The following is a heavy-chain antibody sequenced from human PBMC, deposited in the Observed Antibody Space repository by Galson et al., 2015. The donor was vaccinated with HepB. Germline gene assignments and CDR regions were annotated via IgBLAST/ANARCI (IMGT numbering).Heavy chain of an antibody. CDR1: GGSITTGGYS. Sequence: TLSLTCAVSGGSITTGGYSWSWIRQPPGKGLEWIGSFYHRGSTYYNPPLESRVTISVDRSKNHFSLRLNSVTAADTAVYYCARVPGGPVDYWGQGTLVTVSS. CDR2: FYHRGST. V-gene: IGHV4-30-2*01. J-gene: IGHJ4*02. D-gene: IGHD1-14*01. CDR3: ARVPGGPVDY.